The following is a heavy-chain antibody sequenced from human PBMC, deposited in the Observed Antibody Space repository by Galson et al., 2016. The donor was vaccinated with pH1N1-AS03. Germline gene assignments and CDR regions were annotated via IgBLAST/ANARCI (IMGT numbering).Heavy chain of an antibody. J-gene: IGHJ3*02. D-gene: IGHD5-12*01. V-gene: IGHV1-24*01. CDR2: FDLEEDEI. CDR3: AKYSGSDEAFDI. CDR1: GYSLSDLS. Sequence: SVKVSCKVSGYSLSDLSIHWVRQAPGRGLEWMGGFDLEEDEILYAQKFQGRVTMTEDISTNTAYMEVSRLRSEDTAIYYCAKYSGSDEAFDIWGQGTMVTVSS.